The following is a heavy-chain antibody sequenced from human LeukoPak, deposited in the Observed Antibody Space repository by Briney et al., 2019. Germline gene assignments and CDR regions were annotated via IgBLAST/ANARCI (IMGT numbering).Heavy chain of an antibody. CDR1: GFTVSSNY. V-gene: IGHV3-66*02. CDR2: IYSGGST. Sequence: GGSLRLSCAASGFTVSSNYMSWVRQAPGKGLEWVSVIYSGGSTYYADSVKGRFTISRDNSKNTLYLQMNSLRAEDTAVYYCAREDSNYYFDYWGQGTLVTVSS. CDR3: AREDSNYYFDY. D-gene: IGHD6-6*01. J-gene: IGHJ4*02.